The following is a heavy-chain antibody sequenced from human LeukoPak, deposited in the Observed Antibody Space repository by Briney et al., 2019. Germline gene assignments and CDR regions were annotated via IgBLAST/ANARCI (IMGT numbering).Heavy chain of an antibody. J-gene: IGHJ4*02. CDR2: IFTSGST. V-gene: IGHV4-61*02. CDR3: ARLSTVTTSFDY. D-gene: IGHD4-17*01. CDR1: GGSISSGSFY. Sequence: PSGTLSLTCTVSGGSISSGSFYWSWIRQPAGKGLEWIGRIFTSGSTNYNPSLKSRVTISVDTSKNQFSLRLSSVTAADTAVYYCARLSTVTTSFDYWGQGTLVTVSS.